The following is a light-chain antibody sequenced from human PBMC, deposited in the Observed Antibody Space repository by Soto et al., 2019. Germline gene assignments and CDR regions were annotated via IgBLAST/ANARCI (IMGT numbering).Light chain of an antibody. Sequence: EILLTQSPDTLSLSPWGRATLSCRAAQSVGTRLAWYQHKTGQAPRLLISGASSRATGIPDRFTGSGSETSFTLTISRLEPEDFALYYCQHYQSGHPITFGQGTRLEI. CDR3: QHYQSGHPIT. V-gene: IGKV3-20*01. CDR1: QSVGTR. CDR2: GAS. J-gene: IGKJ5*01.